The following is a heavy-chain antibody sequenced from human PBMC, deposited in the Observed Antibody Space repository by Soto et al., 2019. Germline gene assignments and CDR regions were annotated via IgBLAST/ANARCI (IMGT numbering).Heavy chain of an antibody. CDR2: IGVGSGNR. CDR1: GFTFTSSA. CDR3: AALGVNFDH. V-gene: IGHV1-58*01. J-gene: IGHJ4*02. Sequence: ASVKVSCKASGFTFTSSAVQWVRQARGRRLEWIGWIGVGSGNRHYAQKFQERVTITRDMSTNTAYMELSSLRSEDTAVYYCAALGVNFDHWGQGTLVTVSS. D-gene: IGHD2-8*01.